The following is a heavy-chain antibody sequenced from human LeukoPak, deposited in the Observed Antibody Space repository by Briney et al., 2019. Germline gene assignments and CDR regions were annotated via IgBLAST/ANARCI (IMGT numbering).Heavy chain of an antibody. D-gene: IGHD2-21*02. CDR3: ARDPPYCGGDCYSAPFDY. J-gene: IGHJ4*02. Sequence: QTGGSLRLSCAASGFTFSSYWMHWVRQAPGKGLVWVSRINSDGSSTSYADSVKGRFTISRDNAKNTLYLQMNSLRAEDTAVYYCARDPPYCGGDCYSAPFDYWGQGPLVTVSS. V-gene: IGHV3-74*01. CDR1: GFTFSSYW. CDR2: INSDGSST.